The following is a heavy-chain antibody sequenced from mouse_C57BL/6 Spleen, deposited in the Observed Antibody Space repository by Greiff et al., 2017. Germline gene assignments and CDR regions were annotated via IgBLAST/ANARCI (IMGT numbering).Heavy chain of an antibody. D-gene: IGHD1-1*01. V-gene: IGHV5-17*01. CDR3: ASVTTVDYAMDY. J-gene: IGHJ4*01. CDR2: ISSGSSTI. Sequence: EVHLVESGGGLVKPGGSLKLSCAASGFTFSDYGMHWVRQAPEKGLEWVAYISSGSSTIYYADTVKGRFTISRDNAKNTLFLQMTSLRSEDTAMYYCASVTTVDYAMDYLGQRPSVPVSS. CDR1: GFTFSDYG.